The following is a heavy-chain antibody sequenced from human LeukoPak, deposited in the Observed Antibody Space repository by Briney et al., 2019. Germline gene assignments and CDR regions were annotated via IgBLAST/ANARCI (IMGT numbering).Heavy chain of an antibody. V-gene: IGHV4-61*02. Sequence: SETLSLTCTVSGGSISSGSYYWSWIRQPAGKGLEWIGRIYTSGSTNYNPSLKSQVTISVDTSKNQFSLKLSSVTAADTAVYYCARARRSGYDLGYWGQGTLVTVSS. J-gene: IGHJ4*02. CDR1: GGSISSGSYY. CDR2: IYTSGST. CDR3: ARARRSGYDLGY. D-gene: IGHD5-12*01.